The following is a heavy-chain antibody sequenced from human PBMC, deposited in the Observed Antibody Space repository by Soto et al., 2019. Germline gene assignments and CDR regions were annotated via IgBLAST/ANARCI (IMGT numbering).Heavy chain of an antibody. CDR2: IKSNAAGGTA. CDR3: TTGSVVAMVSCGWEY. V-gene: IGHV3-15*01. Sequence: GGSLRLSCAPSGFTFINAWMSWVRQAPGKGLEWVGRIKSNAAGGTADHAAPVTGRFTISRDDSKDTLYLQMNSMQSEDTGIYYCTTGSVVAMVSCGWEYWGQGTLVTVS. D-gene: IGHD2-8*01. J-gene: IGHJ4*02. CDR1: GFTFINAW.